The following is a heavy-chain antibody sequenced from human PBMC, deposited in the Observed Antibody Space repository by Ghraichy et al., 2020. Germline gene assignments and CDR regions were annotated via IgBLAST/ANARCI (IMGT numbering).Heavy chain of an antibody. CDR1: GGSFSGYY. Sequence: SETLSLTCAVYGGSFSGYYWSWIRQPPGKGLEWIGEINHSGSTNYNPSLKSRVTISVDTSKNQFSLKLSSVTAADTAVYYCARGRCSSTSCYRAGWFDPWGQGTLVTVSS. CDR3: ARGRCSSTSCYRAGWFDP. V-gene: IGHV4-34*01. D-gene: IGHD2-2*01. J-gene: IGHJ5*02. CDR2: INHSGST.